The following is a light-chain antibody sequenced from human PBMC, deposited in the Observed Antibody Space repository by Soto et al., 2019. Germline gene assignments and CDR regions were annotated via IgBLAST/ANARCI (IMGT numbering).Light chain of an antibody. CDR2: GAT. CDR3: QQYGSAPIT. Sequence: EIVLTQSPGTLSLSPGERVTLSCRASQSVSSTYLGWYQQKPGQAPRLLIYGATTRATGIPDRFSGSGSGTDFTLTISRLEPEDLAVYYCQQYGSAPITFVGGTKVDIK. V-gene: IGKV3-20*01. CDR1: QSVSSTY. J-gene: IGKJ4*01.